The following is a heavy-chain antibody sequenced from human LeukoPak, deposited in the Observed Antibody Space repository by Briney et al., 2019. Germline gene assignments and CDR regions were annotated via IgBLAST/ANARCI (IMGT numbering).Heavy chain of an antibody. CDR3: ARAQSIIRFSNPDAFDI. D-gene: IGHD3-3*01. J-gene: IGHJ3*02. Sequence: SETLSLTCTVSGGSISSYYWSWIRQSPGKGLEWIGYIYYSGSTNYNASLKSRVTISVDTSRNQFSLKLSSVTAADTAVYYCARAQSIIRFSNPDAFDIWGQGTMVTVSS. CDR1: GGSISSYY. CDR2: IYYSGST. V-gene: IGHV4-59*01.